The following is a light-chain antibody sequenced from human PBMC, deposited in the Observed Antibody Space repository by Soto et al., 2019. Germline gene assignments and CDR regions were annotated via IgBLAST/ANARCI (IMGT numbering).Light chain of an antibody. CDR2: EVS. Sequence: QSVLTQHASVSGSPGQSITISCTGTSSDVGGYNYVSWYQQHPGKAPKLMIYEVSNRPSGVSNRFSGSKSGNTASLTISGLQAEDEADYYCSSYTSSSTLHYVFGTGTKVTVL. V-gene: IGLV2-14*01. CDR3: SSYTSSSTLHYV. CDR1: SSDVGGYNY. J-gene: IGLJ1*01.